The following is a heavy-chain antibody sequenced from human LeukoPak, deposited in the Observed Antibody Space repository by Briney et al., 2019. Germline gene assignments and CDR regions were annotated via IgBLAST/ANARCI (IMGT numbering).Heavy chain of an antibody. Sequence: SETLSLTCTVSGGSISTYYWSWIRQPPGKGLEWIGYIFYSESTNYNPSLKSRVTISVDTSKNQFSLKLSSVTAADTAVYYCARDREGFPHYYYYMDVWGKGTTVTVSS. D-gene: IGHD1-26*01. J-gene: IGHJ6*03. CDR2: IFYSEST. V-gene: IGHV4-59*01. CDR1: GGSISTYY. CDR3: ARDREGFPHYYYYMDV.